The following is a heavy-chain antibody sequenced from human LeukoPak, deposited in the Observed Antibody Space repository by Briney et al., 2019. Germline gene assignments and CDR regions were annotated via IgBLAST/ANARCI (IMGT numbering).Heavy chain of an antibody. D-gene: IGHD4-17*01. Sequence: GGSLRLSRAASPFTPSIYAMSWVPHAPGKGLECVSAISAGADSTYYADSVQGRFSIARDNSKTTLNPQFSGLRAVDTAVYFWSRGAYGDYDSWGQGTLVTVSS. J-gene: IGHJ5*01. V-gene: IGHV3-23*01. CDR3: SRGAYGDYDS. CDR1: PFTPSIYA. CDR2: ISAGADST.